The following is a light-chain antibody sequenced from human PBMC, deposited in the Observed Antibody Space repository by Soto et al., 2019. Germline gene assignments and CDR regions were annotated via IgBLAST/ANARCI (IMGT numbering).Light chain of an antibody. Sequence: IQLTQSTSSLSASVGDRVTITCRASQTVSRALNWYQQKPGKAPKLLIYAASSLQSGVPSRFSGSGSGTDFTLTISSLQPDDFATYYCQHYNSYSEAFGQGTKVDIK. V-gene: IGKV1-13*02. CDR1: QTVSRA. CDR3: QHYNSYSEA. J-gene: IGKJ1*01. CDR2: AAS.